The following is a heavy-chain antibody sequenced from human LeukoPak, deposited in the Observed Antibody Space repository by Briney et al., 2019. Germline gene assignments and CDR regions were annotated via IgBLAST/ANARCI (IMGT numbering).Heavy chain of an antibody. D-gene: IGHD1-20*01. J-gene: IGHJ3*02. CDR3: ARAAGYNWNDGYAFDI. V-gene: IGHV3-74*01. CDR2: INTDGRST. CDR1: GFTFSDYW. Sequence: SGGSLRLSCAASGFTFSDYWMHWVRQTPGKGLVWVSRINTDGRSTNYADSVKGRFTISRDNAKNSLYLQMNSLRAEDTAVYYCARAAGYNWNDGYAFDIWGQGTMVTVSS.